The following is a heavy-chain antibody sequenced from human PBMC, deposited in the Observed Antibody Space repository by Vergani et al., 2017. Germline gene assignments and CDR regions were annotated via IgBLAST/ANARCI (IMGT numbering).Heavy chain of an antibody. Sequence: EVQLVESGGGLVKPGGSLRLSCAASGFTFSNAWMSWVRQAPGKGLEWVGRIKSKTDGGTTDYAAPVKGRFTISRDDSKNTLYLQMNSLKTEDTAVYYCTTEPGRYCSGGSCYSGDFDYWGQGTLVTVSS. J-gene: IGHJ4*02. D-gene: IGHD2-15*01. CDR3: TTEPGRYCSGGSCYSGDFDY. V-gene: IGHV3-15*01. CDR1: GFTFSNAW. CDR2: IKSKTDGGTT.